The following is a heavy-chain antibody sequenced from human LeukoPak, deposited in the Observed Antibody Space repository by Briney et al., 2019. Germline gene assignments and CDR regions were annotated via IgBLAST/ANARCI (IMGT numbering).Heavy chain of an antibody. V-gene: IGHV3-7*01. CDR1: GFIFSNYW. CDR3: ARTLY. Sequence: GGSLRLSCAASGFIFSNYWMSWVRQAPGKGLEWVANIKQDGSEKYYVDSVKGRFTISRDNAKNSLYLQMNSLRAEDTAVYYCARTLYWGQGTLVTVSS. J-gene: IGHJ4*02. CDR2: IKQDGSEK.